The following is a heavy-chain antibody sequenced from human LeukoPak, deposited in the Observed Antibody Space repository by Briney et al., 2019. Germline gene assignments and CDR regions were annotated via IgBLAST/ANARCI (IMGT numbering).Heavy chain of an antibody. J-gene: IGHJ3*02. Sequence: GGSLRLSCAASGFTFSDYYMSWIRQAPGKGLEWVSYISSSGSTIYYADSVKGRFTISRDNAKNSLYLRMNSLRAEGTAVYYCARMNYSSSRSSLAFDIWGQGTMVTVSS. CDR3: ARMNYSSSRSSLAFDI. V-gene: IGHV3-11*01. CDR1: GFTFSDYY. D-gene: IGHD6-13*01. CDR2: ISSSGSTI.